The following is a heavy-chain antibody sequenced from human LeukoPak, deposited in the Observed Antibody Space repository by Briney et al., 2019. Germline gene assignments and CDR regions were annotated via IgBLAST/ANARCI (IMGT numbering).Heavy chain of an antibody. V-gene: IGHV3-30*04. Sequence: PGGSLRLSCAASGFTFSSYAMHWVRQAPGKGLEWVAVISFDGGNIYYADSVKGRFTSSRDNSKNTLYLQMNSLRPEDTAVYYCARDGVQQWLSYYFEYWGQGTLVTVSS. CDR1: GFTFSSYA. D-gene: IGHD5-18*01. J-gene: IGHJ4*02. CDR3: ARDGVQQWLSYYFEY. CDR2: ISFDGGNI.